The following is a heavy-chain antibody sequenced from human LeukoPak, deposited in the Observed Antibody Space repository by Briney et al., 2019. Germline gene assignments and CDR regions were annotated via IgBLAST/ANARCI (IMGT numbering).Heavy chain of an antibody. D-gene: IGHD4-17*01. Sequence: GGSLRLSCVASGFIFSSYSMNWVRQAPGKVLEWVSSISSSSSYIYYADSVKGRFTISRDNAKNSLYLQMNSLRAEDTAVYYCATGDYGAFDIWGQGTMVTVSS. CDR3: ATGDYGAFDI. CDR1: GFIFSSYS. V-gene: IGHV3-21*01. J-gene: IGHJ3*02. CDR2: ISSSSSYI.